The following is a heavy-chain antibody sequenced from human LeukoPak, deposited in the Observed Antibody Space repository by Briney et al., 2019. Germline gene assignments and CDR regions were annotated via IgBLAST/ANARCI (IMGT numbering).Heavy chain of an antibody. J-gene: IGHJ4*02. CDR3: ARGSDLERSFDY. Sequence: PGGSLRLSCAASRFTFSSYNMNWVRQAPGKGLEWVSSISTISTYIYYADSVKGRFTISRDNAKNSLYLQMNSLRAEDTALYYCARGSDLERSFDYWGQGTLVTVSS. V-gene: IGHV3-21*01. CDR2: ISTISTYI. D-gene: IGHD5-24*01. CDR1: RFTFSSYN.